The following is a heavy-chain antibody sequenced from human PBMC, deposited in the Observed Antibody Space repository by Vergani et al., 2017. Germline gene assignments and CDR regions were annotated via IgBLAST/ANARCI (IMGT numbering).Heavy chain of an antibody. CDR2: MNGDGDTI. Sequence: EVELVESGGGLVQPGGSLRLPCAVSGFTFNEYWMHWARQVPGKGLVWVSGMNGDGDTISYADSVKGRFTISRDNAKNTLFLQMNSLRAEDTAVYYCARARKFRVGVVWENWFDPWGQGTLVTVSS. D-gene: IGHD3-3*01. CDR3: ARARKFRVGVVWENWFDP. J-gene: IGHJ5*02. CDR1: GFTFNEYW. V-gene: IGHV3-74*01.